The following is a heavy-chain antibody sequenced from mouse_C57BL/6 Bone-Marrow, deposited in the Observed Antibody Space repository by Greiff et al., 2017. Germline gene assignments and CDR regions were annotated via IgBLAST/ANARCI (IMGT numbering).Heavy chain of an antibody. CDR1: GFNIKDDY. J-gene: IGHJ3*01. CDR2: IDPENGDT. CDR3: TTGGTGFAY. Sequence: EVQLQQSGAELVRPGASVKLSCTASGFNIKDDYMHWVKQRPEQGLEWSGWIDPENGDTEYASKFQGKATITADTSSNTAYLQLSSLTSEDTAVYYCTTGGTGFAYWGQGTLVTVSA. D-gene: IGHD4-1*01. V-gene: IGHV14-4*01.